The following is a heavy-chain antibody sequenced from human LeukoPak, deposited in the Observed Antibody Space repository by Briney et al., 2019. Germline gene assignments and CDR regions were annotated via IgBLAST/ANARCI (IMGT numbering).Heavy chain of an antibody. V-gene: IGHV3-23*01. CDR2: ISDSGGTT. CDR1: GFTFSTYA. CDR3: AYISGSNYFDY. Sequence: PGGSLRLSCAASGFTFSTYAMSWVRQAPGKGLEWVSGISDSGGTTYYADSVKGRFTISRDNSKNTLYLQMNSLRAEDTAMYYCAYISGSNYFDYWGQGTLVTVSS. D-gene: IGHD1-26*01. J-gene: IGHJ4*02.